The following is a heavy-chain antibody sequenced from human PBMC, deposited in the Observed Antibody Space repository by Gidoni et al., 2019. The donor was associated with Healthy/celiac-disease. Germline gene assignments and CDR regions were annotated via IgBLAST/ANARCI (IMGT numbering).Heavy chain of an antibody. V-gene: IGHV3-30*02. D-gene: IGHD6-13*01. Sequence: QVQLVESGGGGVQPGGSLRLSCEASGFTFSSYGMHWVRQAPGKGMEWVAFIRYDGSNKYYADSVKGRFTISRDNSKNTLYLQMNSLRAEDTAVYYCAKLSYSSSWSSFDYWGQGTLVTVSS. J-gene: IGHJ4*02. CDR1: GFTFSSYG. CDR2: IRYDGSNK. CDR3: AKLSYSSSWSSFDY.